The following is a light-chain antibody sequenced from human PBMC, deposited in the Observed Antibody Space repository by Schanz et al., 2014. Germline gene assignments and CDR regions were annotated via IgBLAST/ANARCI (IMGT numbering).Light chain of an antibody. CDR2: GAS. CDR1: QSVSSD. CDR3: HQFGYSSWT. Sequence: EIVMTQSPATLSVSPGERATLSCRASQSVSSDLAWYQQKPGQAPRLLISGASNRATGIPDRFSGSGSGTDFTLTISRLEPEDFAVYFCHQFGYSSWTFGQGTKVEI. J-gene: IGKJ1*01. V-gene: IGKV3-20*01.